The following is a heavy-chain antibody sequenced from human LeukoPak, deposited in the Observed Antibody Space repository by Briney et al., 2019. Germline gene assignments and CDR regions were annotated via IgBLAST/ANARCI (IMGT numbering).Heavy chain of an antibody. V-gene: IGHV4-59*01. CDR2: IYHSGST. CDR3: ARDRWNDAYNGMDV. Sequence: SETLSLTCTVSGGSISSSYWSWIRQPPGKGLEWIGYIYHSGSTSYNPSLKSRVTFSVDTSKNQFSLKLNSVTAADTAVYYCARDRWNDAYNGMDVWGQGTTVTVSS. J-gene: IGHJ6*02. CDR1: GGSISSSY. D-gene: IGHD1-1*01.